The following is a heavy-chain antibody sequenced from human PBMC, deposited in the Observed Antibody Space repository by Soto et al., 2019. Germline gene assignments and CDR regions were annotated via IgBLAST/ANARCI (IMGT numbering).Heavy chain of an antibody. Sequence: QITLKESGPTLVKPTQTLTLTCTFSGVSLNNNKMGVGWIRQPPGKALEWLALIYWDDDKRYSPSLRSRLTINKDTSKNHVVLTLTNLDPADTGTYFCAHRRRVRFDFWGRGTPVTVSS. J-gene: IGHJ4*02. CDR2: IYWDDDK. CDR3: AHRRRVRFDF. CDR1: GVSLNNNKMG. V-gene: IGHV2-5*02.